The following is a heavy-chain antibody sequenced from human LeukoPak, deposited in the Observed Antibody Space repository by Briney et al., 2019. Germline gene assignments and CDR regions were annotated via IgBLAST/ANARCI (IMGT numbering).Heavy chain of an antibody. CDR2: NSAGGTST. Sequence: GGSLRLSCAASGFTFSSYWMDWVRQAPGKGLVWVARNSAGGTSTAYADSVRGRFTISRDNAKNTLYLQMNSLRAEDTALYYCARENYPLDYWGQGTLVTVSS. D-gene: IGHD1-7*01. CDR1: GFTFSSYW. V-gene: IGHV3-74*01. J-gene: IGHJ4*02. CDR3: ARENYPLDY.